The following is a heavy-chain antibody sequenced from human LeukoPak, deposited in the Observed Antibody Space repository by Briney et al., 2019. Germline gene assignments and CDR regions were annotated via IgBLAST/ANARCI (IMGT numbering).Heavy chain of an antibody. D-gene: IGHD2-8*01. Sequence: SGRSLRLSCAASGFGLGSYNMYWVRQAPGKGLEWVTLISFNGNDKKYADSVKGRFTVSRDNSRNTVFLQMNSLRPEDTALYYCARVYGGEVDYWGQGTQVTVSS. CDR3: ARVYGGEVDY. CDR2: ISFNGNDK. J-gene: IGHJ4*02. V-gene: IGHV3-30*03. CDR1: GFGLGSYN.